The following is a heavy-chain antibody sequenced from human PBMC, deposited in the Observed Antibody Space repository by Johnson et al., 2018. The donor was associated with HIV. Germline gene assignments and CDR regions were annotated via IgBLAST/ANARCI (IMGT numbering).Heavy chain of an antibody. CDR1: GFTFDDYG. V-gene: IGHV3-20*04. CDR2: INWNGGST. CDR3: AKGVSDSSGYYYGEDAFDI. J-gene: IGHJ3*02. Sequence: MQLVESGGGVIRPGGSLRLSCAASGFTFDDYGMSWVRQAPGKGLEWVSGINWNGGSTGYADSVKGRFTISRDNSKNTLYLQMNSLRAEDTAVYYCAKGVSDSSGYYYGEDAFDIWGQGTMVIVSS. D-gene: IGHD3-22*01.